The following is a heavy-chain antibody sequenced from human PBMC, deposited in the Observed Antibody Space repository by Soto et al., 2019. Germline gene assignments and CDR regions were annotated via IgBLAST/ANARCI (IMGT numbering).Heavy chain of an antibody. V-gene: IGHV3-33*01. Sequence: QVQLVESGGGGVQPGRSLRLSCAASGFIFNEYGMHWVRQAPGKGLEWVAVIWYDGSNKYYADSVKGRFTFSRDNSKNTMSLQMNSLRVEDTAIYYCARWGCSGSNCNLNQRSFDLWGQGTLVTVSS. CDR1: GFIFNEYG. CDR2: IWYDGSNK. J-gene: IGHJ4*02. D-gene: IGHD2-15*01. CDR3: ARWGCSGSNCNLNQRSFDL.